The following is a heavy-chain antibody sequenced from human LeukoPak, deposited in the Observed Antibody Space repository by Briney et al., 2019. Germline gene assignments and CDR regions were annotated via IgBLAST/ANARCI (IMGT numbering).Heavy chain of an antibody. D-gene: IGHD3-3*01. CDR1: GFTFSSYA. CDR3: AKDQPSGYLYYYYGMDV. V-gene: IGHV3-23*01. CDR2: ISGSGGST. J-gene: IGHJ6*02. Sequence: SGGSLRLSCAASGFTFSSYAMSWVRQAPGKGLEWVSAISGSGGSTYYADSVKGRFTISRDNSKNTLYLQMNSLRAEDTAVYYCAKDQPSGYLYYYYGMDVWGQGTTVTVSS.